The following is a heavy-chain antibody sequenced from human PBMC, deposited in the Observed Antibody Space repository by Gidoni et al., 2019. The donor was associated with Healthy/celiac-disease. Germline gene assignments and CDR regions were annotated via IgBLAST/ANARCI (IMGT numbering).Heavy chain of an antibody. V-gene: IGHV3-23*01. CDR2: ISGSGGST. D-gene: IGHD5-18*01. Sequence: EVPLLESGGGLVQPGGSLRLSCAASGFTFSSYAMSWVRQAPGKGLEWVSAISGSGGSTYYADSVKGRFTISRDNSKNTLYLQMNSLRAEDTAVYYCATSPADGYSYEIGFYGMDVWGQGTTVTVSS. CDR3: ATSPADGYSYEIGFYGMDV. J-gene: IGHJ6*02. CDR1: GFTFSSYA.